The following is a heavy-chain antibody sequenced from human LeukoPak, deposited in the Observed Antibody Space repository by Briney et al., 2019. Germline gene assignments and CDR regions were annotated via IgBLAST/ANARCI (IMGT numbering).Heavy chain of an antibody. CDR1: GFTFSDYA. CDR2: LSDSGAVI. V-gene: IGHV3-23*01. J-gene: IGHJ4*02. Sequence: SGGSLRLSCAASGFTFSDYAMMWVRQAPGKGLEWVSGLSDSGAVIRYADSVKGRFTISRDNSKNTLYLQMNSLRAEDTAVYYCAKDRYYYGSGSYVDYWGQGTLVTVSS. CDR3: AKDRYYYGSGSYVDY. D-gene: IGHD3-10*01.